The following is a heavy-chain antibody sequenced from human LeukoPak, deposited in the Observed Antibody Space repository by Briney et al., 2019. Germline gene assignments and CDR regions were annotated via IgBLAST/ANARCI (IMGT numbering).Heavy chain of an antibody. CDR3: ARDQGRYVAPYYFDF. J-gene: IGHJ4*02. D-gene: IGHD3-9*01. CDR2: NRGRGGST. Sequence: RGSLRLSCSASGFPFYNYAMSWVRQAPGKGLEWGSSNRGRGGSTYYADSVKGRFPISRDNSKNTLYVHLNGLRAEDTAVYYCARDQGRYVAPYYFDFWGQGPLVTVSS. V-gene: IGHV3-23*01. CDR1: GFPFYNYA.